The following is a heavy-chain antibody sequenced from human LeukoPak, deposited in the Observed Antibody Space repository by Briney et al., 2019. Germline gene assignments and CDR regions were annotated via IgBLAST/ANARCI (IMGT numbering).Heavy chain of an antibody. CDR1: GFTFSSYA. D-gene: IGHD2-2*01. V-gene: IGHV3-23*01. CDR2: ISGSGGST. Sequence: GGSLRLSCAASGFTFSSYAMSWVRQAPGKGLEWVSAISGSGGSTYYADSVKGRFTISRDNSKNTLYLQMNSLRAEDTAVYYCAKGYCSSTSCLIGYWGQGTLVTVSP. CDR3: AKGYCSSTSCLIGY. J-gene: IGHJ4*02.